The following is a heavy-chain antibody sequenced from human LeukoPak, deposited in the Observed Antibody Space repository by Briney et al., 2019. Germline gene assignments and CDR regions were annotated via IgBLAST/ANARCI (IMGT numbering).Heavy chain of an antibody. V-gene: IGHV3-30-3*01. CDR3: ARTYYYDSSGYSNPGGY. D-gene: IGHD3-22*01. J-gene: IGHJ4*02. CDR2: ISYDGSNK. Sequence: GGSLRLSCAASGFTFSSYAMHWVRQAPGKGLEWVALISYDGSNKYYADSVKGRFTISRDNTKNTLRLQMNSLRAEDTAVYYCARTYYYDSSGYSNPGGYWGQGTLVTVSS. CDR1: GFTFSSYA.